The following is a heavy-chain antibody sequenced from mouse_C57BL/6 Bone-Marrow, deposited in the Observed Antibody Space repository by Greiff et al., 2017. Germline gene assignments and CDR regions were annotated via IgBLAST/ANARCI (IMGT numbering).Heavy chain of an antibody. CDR1: GYSFTDYN. CDR2: INPNYGTT. Sequence: VQLQQSGPELVKPGASLKISCTASGYSFTDYNMNWVQQSHGKSLEWMGVINPNYGTTSYNQQFKRLAILTVDQSASTDYVQLNSLTSEDSAFYYCARLGRGYGGQGTTLTVSS. V-gene: IGHV1-39*01. J-gene: IGHJ2*01. CDR3: ARLGRGY. D-gene: IGHD4-1*01.